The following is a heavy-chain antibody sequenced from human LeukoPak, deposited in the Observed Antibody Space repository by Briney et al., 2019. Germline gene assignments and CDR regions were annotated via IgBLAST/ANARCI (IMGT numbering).Heavy chain of an antibody. V-gene: IGHV3-11*01. Sequence: GGSLTLSCAASGFTFSDYYMSWIRQAPGKGLEWVSYISSSGSTIYYADSVKGRFTISRDNAKNSLYLQMNSLRAEDTAVYYCASPSPLIKDRLDAFDIWGQGTMVTVSS. CDR1: GFTFSDYY. J-gene: IGHJ3*02. CDR3: ASPSPLIKDRLDAFDI. D-gene: IGHD3-10*01. CDR2: ISSSGSTI.